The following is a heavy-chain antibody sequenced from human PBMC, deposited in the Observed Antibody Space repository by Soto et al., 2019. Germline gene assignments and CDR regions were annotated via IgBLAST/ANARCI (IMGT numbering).Heavy chain of an antibody. CDR3: AKEGGTIFVAEWWFMDV. CDR1: GFTFDDYT. D-gene: IGHD3-3*01. CDR2: ISWDGGST. Sequence: GGSLRLSCAASGFTFDDYTMHWVRQAPGKGLEWVSLISWDGGSTYYADSVQGRFTISRDNSKNSLYLQMNSLRTEDTALYYCAKEGGTIFVAEWWFMDVWGQGTSVAVSS. J-gene: IGHJ6*02. V-gene: IGHV3-43*01.